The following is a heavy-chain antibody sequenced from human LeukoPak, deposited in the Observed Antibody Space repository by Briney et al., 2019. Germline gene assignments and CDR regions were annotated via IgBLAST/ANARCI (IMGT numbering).Heavy chain of an antibody. CDR2: ISAYNGNT. CDR3: ARGHCSGGSCYSYDY. CDR1: GYTFTSYG. J-gene: IGHJ4*02. V-gene: IGHV1-18*01. Sequence: ASVKVSCKASGYTFTSYGINWVRQAPGQGLEWMGWISAYNGNTNYAQKLQGRVTMTTDTSTSTAYMELRSLRSDDTAVYYCARGHCSGGSCYSYDYWGQGTLVTVSS. D-gene: IGHD2-15*01.